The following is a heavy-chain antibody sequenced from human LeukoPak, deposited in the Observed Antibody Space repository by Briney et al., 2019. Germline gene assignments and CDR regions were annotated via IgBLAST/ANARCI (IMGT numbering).Heavy chain of an antibody. D-gene: IGHD2-2*03. J-gene: IGHJ6*03. CDR2: IHHSGTT. CDR3: ARHGYCSSTSCYPPYYYYYMDV. V-gene: IGHV4-59*08. CDR1: GGSISNYY. Sequence: SETLFLTCPVSGGSISNYYWSWIRQPPGKGLECLGYIHHSGTTSYNPSLESRVTMSVDTSKNQFSLKLSSVTAADTAVYYCARHGYCSSTSCYPPYYYYYMDVWGKGTTVTVSS.